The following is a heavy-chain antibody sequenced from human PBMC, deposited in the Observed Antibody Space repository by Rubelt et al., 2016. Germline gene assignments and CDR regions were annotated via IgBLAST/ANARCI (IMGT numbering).Heavy chain of an antibody. Sequence: QVQLVQSGAEVKKPGASVKVSCKASGYTFTSYYMHWVRQAPGQGLEWMGIINPSGGSTSYAQKFQGRVTRTRDTSTSTVYMELSSLRSEDTAVYYCAREQETTVTSEGVLGYWGQGTLVTVSS. J-gene: IGHJ4*02. D-gene: IGHD4-17*01. CDR2: INPSGGST. CDR1: GYTFTSYY. CDR3: AREQETTVTSEGVLGY. V-gene: IGHV1-46*01.